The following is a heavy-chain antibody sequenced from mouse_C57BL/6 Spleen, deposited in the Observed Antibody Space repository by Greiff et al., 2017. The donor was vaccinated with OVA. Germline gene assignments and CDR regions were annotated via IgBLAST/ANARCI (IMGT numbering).Heavy chain of an antibody. CDR3: ARSDYDPAWYAY. V-gene: IGHV1-64*01. Sequence: VQLQQPGAELVKPGASVKLSCKASGYTFTSYWMHWVKQRPGQGLEWIGMIHPNSGSTNYNEKFKSKATLTVDKSSSTAYMQLSSLTSEDSAVYYCARSDYDPAWYAYWGQGTLDTVSA. D-gene: IGHD2-4*01. CDR2: IHPNSGST. CDR1: GYTFTSYW. J-gene: IGHJ3*01.